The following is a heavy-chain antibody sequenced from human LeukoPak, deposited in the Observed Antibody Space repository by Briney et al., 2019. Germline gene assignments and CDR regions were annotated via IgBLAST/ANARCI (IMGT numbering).Heavy chain of an antibody. CDR2: ISGSGGST. CDR3: AKFSMVRGVINHGDFDY. CDR1: GFTFSSYA. J-gene: IGHJ4*02. D-gene: IGHD3-10*01. Sequence: PGGSLRLSCAASGFTFSSYAMSWVRQAPGKGLEWVSAISGSGGSTYYADSVKGRFTISRDNSKNTLYLQMNSLRAEDTAVYYCAKFSMVRGVINHGDFDYWGQGTLVTVSS. V-gene: IGHV3-23*01.